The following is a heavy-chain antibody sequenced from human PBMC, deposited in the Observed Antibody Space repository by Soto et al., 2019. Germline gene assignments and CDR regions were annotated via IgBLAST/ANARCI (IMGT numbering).Heavy chain of an antibody. J-gene: IGHJ4*02. CDR1: GFTFSSYG. CDR3: AKGGTFDYGGNFFDY. Sequence: GGSLRLSCAASGFTFSSYGMHWVRQAPGKGLEWVAVISYDGSNKYYADSVKGRFTISRDNSKNTLYLQMNSLRAEDTAVYYCAKGGTFDYGGNFFDYWGQGTLVTVSS. CDR2: ISYDGSNK. D-gene: IGHD4-17*01. V-gene: IGHV3-30*18.